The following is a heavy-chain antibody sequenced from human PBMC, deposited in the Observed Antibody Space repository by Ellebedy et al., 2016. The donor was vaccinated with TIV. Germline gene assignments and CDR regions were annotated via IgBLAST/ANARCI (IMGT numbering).Heavy chain of an antibody. CDR1: GGSFSGYF. Sequence: MPSDTLSLTCAVYGGSFSGYFWSWTRQPLGQGLGRIGESNHSRITNYNPSLKSRVTISVDTSKNQFPLKLSSVTAADTAVYYCARWVAVAATYCDYWGQGTLVTVSS. J-gene: IGHJ4*02. V-gene: IGHV4-34*01. D-gene: IGHD6-19*01. CDR2: SNHSRIT. CDR3: ARWVAVAATYCDY.